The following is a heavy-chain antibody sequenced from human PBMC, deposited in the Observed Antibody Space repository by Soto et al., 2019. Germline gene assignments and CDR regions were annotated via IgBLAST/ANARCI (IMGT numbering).Heavy chain of an antibody. V-gene: IGHV3-23*01. CDR1: GFTFSSYA. Sequence: GGSLRLSCAASGFTFSSYAMTWVRQAPGKGLEWVSAISGSGGSTYYADSVKGQFTISRDNSKNTLYLQMNSLRAEDTAVYYCAKGLYSGSYFDYWGQGTLVTVS. CDR2: ISGSGGST. J-gene: IGHJ4*02. CDR3: AKGLYSGSYFDY. D-gene: IGHD1-26*01.